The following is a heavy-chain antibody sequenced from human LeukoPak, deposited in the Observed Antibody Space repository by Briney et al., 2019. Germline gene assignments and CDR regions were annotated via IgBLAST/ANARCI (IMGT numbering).Heavy chain of an antibody. CDR2: ISYDGFKE. Sequence: GGSLRLSCTASGFTFSNYAMHWVRQAPGNGLEWVAVISYDGFKEYYADSVKGRFTISRDNSKDTLSLEMNSLSTADTAVYYCARDEVSGDYIFNFDVWGQGTLVTVPS. CDR1: GFTFSNYA. D-gene: IGHD4-4*01. V-gene: IGHV3-30-3*01. J-gene: IGHJ4*02. CDR3: ARDEVSGDYIFNFDV.